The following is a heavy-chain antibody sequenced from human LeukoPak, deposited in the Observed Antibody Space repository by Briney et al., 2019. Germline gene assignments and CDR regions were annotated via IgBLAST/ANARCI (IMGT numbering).Heavy chain of an antibody. Sequence: GGSLRLSCAASGFTFSSYSMNWVRQAPGKGLEWVSYISSSSSTIYYADSVKGRFTISRDNAKNSLYLQMNSLRAEDTAVYYCARDQGCCNGGSCVDYWGQGTLVTVSS. J-gene: IGHJ4*02. CDR2: ISSSSSTI. CDR3: ARDQGCCNGGSCVDY. D-gene: IGHD2-15*01. V-gene: IGHV3-48*04. CDR1: GFTFSSYS.